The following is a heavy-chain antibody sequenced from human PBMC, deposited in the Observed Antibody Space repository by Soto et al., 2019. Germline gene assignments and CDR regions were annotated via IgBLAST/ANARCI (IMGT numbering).Heavy chain of an antibody. CDR3: ARIGYSSSSLDY. D-gene: IGHD6-6*01. CDR2: INQDGSVK. J-gene: IGHJ4*02. CDR1: GFTFSNYW. Sequence: GGSLRLSCAASGFTFSNYWMTWVRQAPGKGLEWVANINQDGSVKYYGDSVKGRFTVSRDNAKNSLYLQMNSLRADDTALYYCARIGYSSSSLDYWGQGTLVTVSS. V-gene: IGHV3-7*03.